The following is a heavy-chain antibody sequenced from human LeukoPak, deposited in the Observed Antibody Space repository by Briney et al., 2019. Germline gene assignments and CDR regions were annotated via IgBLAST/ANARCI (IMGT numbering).Heavy chain of an antibody. CDR3: ARVGDMVTAGPWDF. CDR2: ISDSGSLT. D-gene: IGHD2-21*02. V-gene: IGHV3-23*01. Sequence: GGSLRLSCAASGFAFSSQAMGWVRQAPGEGLEWVSVISDSGSLTYYADSVKGRFTISRDNAKNSLYLQMNSLRAEDTAVYYCARVGDMVTAGPWDFWGQGTLVTVSS. J-gene: IGHJ4*02. CDR1: GFAFSSQA.